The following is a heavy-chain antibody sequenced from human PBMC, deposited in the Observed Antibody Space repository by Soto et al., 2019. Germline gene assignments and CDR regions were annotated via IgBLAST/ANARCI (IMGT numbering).Heavy chain of an antibody. CDR3: ARDKGRSPLDY. CDR1: GFTFSSYS. D-gene: IGHD2-15*01. J-gene: IGHJ4*02. Sequence: EVQLVESGGGLVQPGGSLRLSCAASGFTFSSYSMNWVRQAPGKGLEWVSYISSSSSTIYYADSVKGRFTISRDNVKNSLALQMNSLRAEDTAVYYCARDKGRSPLDYWGQGTLVTVSS. CDR2: ISSSSSTI. V-gene: IGHV3-48*01.